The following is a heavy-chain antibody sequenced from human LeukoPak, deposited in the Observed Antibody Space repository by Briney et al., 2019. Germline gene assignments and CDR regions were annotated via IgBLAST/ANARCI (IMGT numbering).Heavy chain of an antibody. CDR2: ISYDGSNK. D-gene: IGHD2-2*01. V-gene: IGHV3-30*18. J-gene: IGHJ4*02. CDR1: GFTFSSYG. CDR3: AKDRGSCSSTSCYYFDY. Sequence: GGSLRLSCAASGFTFSSYGMRWVRQAPGKGLEWVALISYDGSNKYYADSVKGRFTISRDNSKNTLYLQMNSLRAEDTALYYCAKDRGSCSSTSCYYFDYWGQGTLVTVSS.